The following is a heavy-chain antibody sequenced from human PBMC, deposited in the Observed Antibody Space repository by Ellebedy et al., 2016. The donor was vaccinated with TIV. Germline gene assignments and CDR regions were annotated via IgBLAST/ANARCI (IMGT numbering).Heavy chain of an antibody. J-gene: IGHJ4*02. D-gene: IGHD3-10*01. CDR2: INPNNGGT. CDR1: GYIFTDYY. Sequence: AASVKVSCKVSGYIFTDYYIHWFRQAPGQEFEWMGWINPNNGGTNYAQKFQDRVTMTRDTTISTVYMVLSRLTSDDTAVYYCTRGPSGGYFDYWGQGTLVPVSS. V-gene: IGHV1-2*02. CDR3: TRGPSGGYFDY.